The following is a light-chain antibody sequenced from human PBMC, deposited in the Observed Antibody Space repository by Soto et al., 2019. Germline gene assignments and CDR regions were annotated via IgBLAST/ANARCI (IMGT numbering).Light chain of an antibody. CDR2: GAS. CDR1: QSVSSN. CDR3: QQYNNWPPCT. Sequence: EIVMTQSPATLSVSPGERATLSCRASQSVSSNLAWYQQKPGQAPRLLIYGASTRATGIPARFSGSGSGTEVTLTISSLQSEDFGVYYCQQYNNWPPCTFGQGTKVEIK. V-gene: IGKV3-15*01. J-gene: IGKJ1*01.